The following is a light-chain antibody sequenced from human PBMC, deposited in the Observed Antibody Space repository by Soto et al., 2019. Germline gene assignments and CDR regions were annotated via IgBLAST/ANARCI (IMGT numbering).Light chain of an antibody. CDR3: AAWDDSLNGYV. V-gene: IGLV1-44*01. Sequence: QAVVTQPPSASGTPGQRVTISCSGSRSNIGSNTVNWYQQLPGTAPKLLIYSNNQRPSGAPDRFSGSKSGTSASLAISGLQSEDEADYYCAAWDDSLNGYVFGTGTKVTVL. J-gene: IGLJ1*01. CDR1: RSNIGSNT. CDR2: SNN.